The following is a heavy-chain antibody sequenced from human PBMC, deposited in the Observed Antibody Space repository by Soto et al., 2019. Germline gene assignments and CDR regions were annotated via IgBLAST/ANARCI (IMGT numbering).Heavy chain of an antibody. Sequence: QVQLVESGGGVVQPGRSLRLSCAASGFTFSSYGMHWVRQAPGKGLEWVAVIWYDGSNKYYADSVKGRFTISRDNSKNTLYLQRHSLRAEDTAVYYWAGSSGYYFFDYWGQGTLVTVSS. D-gene: IGHD3-22*01. J-gene: IGHJ4*02. CDR1: GFTFSSYG. CDR3: AGSSGYYFFDY. CDR2: IWYDGSNK. V-gene: IGHV3-33*01.